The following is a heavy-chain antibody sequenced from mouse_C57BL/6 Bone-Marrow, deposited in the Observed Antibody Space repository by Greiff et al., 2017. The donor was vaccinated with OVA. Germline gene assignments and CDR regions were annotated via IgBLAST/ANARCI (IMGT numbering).Heavy chain of an antibody. CDR3: ARGGHYYGSSYCWYFDV. D-gene: IGHD1-1*01. CDR2: ISYSGST. V-gene: IGHV3-8*01. Sequence: EVKVVESGPGLAKPSQTLSLTCSVTGYSITSDYWNWIRKFPGNKLEYMGYISYSGSTYYNPSRKSRISITRDTSKNQYYLQLNSVTTEDTATYYCARGGHYYGSSYCWYFDVWGTGTTVTVSS. J-gene: IGHJ1*03. CDR1: GYSITSDY.